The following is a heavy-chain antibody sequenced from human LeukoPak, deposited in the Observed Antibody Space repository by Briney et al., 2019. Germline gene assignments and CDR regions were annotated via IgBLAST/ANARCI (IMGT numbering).Heavy chain of an antibody. CDR1: GFTFDDYA. J-gene: IGHJ6*03. CDR2: ISWDGGST. CDR3: ARVRYYYGSGSYYNDLYYYYYYMDV. Sequence: GGSLRLSCAASGFTFDDYAMHWVRQAPGKGLEWVSLISWDGGSTYYADSVKGRFTISRDNAKNSLYLQMNSLRAEDTALYYCARVRYYYGSGSYYNDLYYYYYYMDVWGKGTTVTVSS. V-gene: IGHV3-43D*03. D-gene: IGHD3-10*01.